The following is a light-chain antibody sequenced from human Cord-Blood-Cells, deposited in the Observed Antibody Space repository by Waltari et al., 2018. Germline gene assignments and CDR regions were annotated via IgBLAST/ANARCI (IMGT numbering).Light chain of an antibody. CDR1: SSDVGGYNY. CDR3: SSYAGSNNLV. V-gene: IGLV2-8*01. J-gene: IGLJ2*01. CDR2: EVS. Sequence: QSALTQPPSASGSPGQSVTISCTGTSSDVGGYNYVSGYQQHPGKAPNLMLYEVSKRPAGVPDRFSGSKSGNTASLTVSGLQAEDEADYYCSSYAGSNNLVFGGGTKLTVL.